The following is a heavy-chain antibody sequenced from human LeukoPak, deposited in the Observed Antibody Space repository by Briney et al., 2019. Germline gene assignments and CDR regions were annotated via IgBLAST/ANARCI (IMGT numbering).Heavy chain of an antibody. D-gene: IGHD5-18*01. Sequence: GGSLRLSCAASGFTFSSYWMSWVRKAPGKGLEWVANIKQDGSEKYYVDSVKGRFTISRDNAKNSLYPQMNSLRAEDTAVYYCAREGQGARGYSYGLDYWGQGTLVTVSS. V-gene: IGHV3-7*01. CDR2: IKQDGSEK. J-gene: IGHJ4*02. CDR3: AREGQGARGYSYGLDY. CDR1: GFTFSSYW.